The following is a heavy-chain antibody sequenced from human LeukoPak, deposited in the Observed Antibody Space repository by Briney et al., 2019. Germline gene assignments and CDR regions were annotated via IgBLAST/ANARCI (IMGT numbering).Heavy chain of an antibody. CDR1: GFTFDDYG. J-gene: IGHJ3*02. CDR3: ARGGIWGHAFDI. D-gene: IGHD2-15*01. V-gene: IGHV3-20*04. Sequence: GGSLRLSCAASGFTFDDYGMSWVRQAPGKGLEWVSGINWNGGSTHYADSVKGRVTISRDNSKNTLYLRMNSLRAEDTAVYYCARGGIWGHAFDIWGQGTMVTVSS. CDR2: INWNGGST.